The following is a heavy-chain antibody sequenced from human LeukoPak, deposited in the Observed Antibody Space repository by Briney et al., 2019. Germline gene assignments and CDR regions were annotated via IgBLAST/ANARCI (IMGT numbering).Heavy chain of an antibody. CDR2: IIPILGIA. V-gene: IGHV1-69*04. CDR1: GGTFSSYA. CDR3: ARDTLADRNDYAFDI. Sequence: ASVKVSCKASGGTFSSYAISWVRQAPGQGLEWMGRIIPILGIANYAQKFQGRVTITADKSKSTAYMELSSLRSEDTAVYYCARDTLADRNDYAFDILGQGTMVTVSS. J-gene: IGHJ3*02. D-gene: IGHD1-1*01.